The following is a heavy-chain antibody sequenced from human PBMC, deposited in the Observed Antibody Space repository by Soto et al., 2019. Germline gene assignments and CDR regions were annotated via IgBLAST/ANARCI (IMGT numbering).Heavy chain of an antibody. CDR2: SIPIFGTA. CDR1: GGTFSSYA. J-gene: IGHJ2*01. CDR3: ARYNTVTTTREWYFDL. Sequence: QVQLVQSGAEVKKPGSSVKVSCKASGGTFSSYAISWVRQAPGQGLEWMGGSIPIFGTANYAQKFQGRVTITADESTSTDYMELSSLRSEDTAVYYCARYNTVTTTREWYFDLWGRGTLVTVSS. D-gene: IGHD4-17*01. V-gene: IGHV1-69*01.